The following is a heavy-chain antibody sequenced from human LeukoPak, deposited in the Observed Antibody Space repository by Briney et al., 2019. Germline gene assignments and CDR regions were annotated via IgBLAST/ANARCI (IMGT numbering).Heavy chain of an antibody. D-gene: IGHD5-18*01. CDR2: IIPIFGTA. CDR1: GGTFSSYA. V-gene: IGHV1-69*13. J-gene: IGHJ6*02. Sequence: GASVKVSCKASGGTFSSYAISWVRQAPGQGLEWMGGIIPIFGTANYAQKFQGRVTITADESTSTAYMELSSLRSEDTAVYYCARDRGYSYFSRLRDYYGMDVWGQGTTVTVSS. CDR3: ARDRGYSYFSRLRDYYGMDV.